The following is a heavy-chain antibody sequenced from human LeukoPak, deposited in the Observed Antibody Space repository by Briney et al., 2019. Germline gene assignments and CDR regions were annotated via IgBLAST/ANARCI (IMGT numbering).Heavy chain of an antibody. CDR2: ISGSGGST. CDR1: GLTFSSYA. V-gene: IGHV3-23*01. J-gene: IGHJ4*02. Sequence: PGGSLRLSCAASGLTFSSYAMSWVRQAPGKGLEWVSAISGSGGSTYYADSVKGRFTISRDNSKNTLYPQMNSLRAEDTAVYYCASYYYGSGSMGGFDYWGQGTLVTVSS. D-gene: IGHD3-10*01. CDR3: ASYYYGSGSMGGFDY.